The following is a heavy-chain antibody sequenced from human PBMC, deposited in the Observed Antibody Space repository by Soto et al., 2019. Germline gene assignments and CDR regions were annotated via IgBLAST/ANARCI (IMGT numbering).Heavy chain of an antibody. V-gene: IGHV3-23*01. Sequence: PGGSLRLSCAASGFTFSNAWMSWVRQAPGKGLEWVSAISGSGGSTYYADSVKGRFTISRDNSKNTLYLQMNSLRAEDTAVYYCANPPRVVVPAAIPLARYYYGMDVWGQGTTVTVSS. J-gene: IGHJ6*02. D-gene: IGHD2-2*01. CDR2: ISGSGGST. CDR3: ANPPRVVVPAAIPLARYYYGMDV. CDR1: GFTFSNAW.